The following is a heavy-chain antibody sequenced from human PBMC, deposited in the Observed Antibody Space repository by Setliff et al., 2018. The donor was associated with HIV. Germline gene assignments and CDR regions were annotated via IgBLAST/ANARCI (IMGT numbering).Heavy chain of an antibody. CDR3: ARESLAVGTRWFDP. CDR1: GDSITSGGFY. D-gene: IGHD6-13*01. J-gene: IGHJ5*02. Sequence: SETLSLTCTVSGDSITSGGFYCNWFRQHPGKGLEWIGWIYYSGRTKYNPSLESRVTISVDTSKNKFSLKLSSVTAADTAVYYCARESLAVGTRWFDPWGQGTLVTVSS. V-gene: IGHV4-31*03. CDR2: IYYSGRT.